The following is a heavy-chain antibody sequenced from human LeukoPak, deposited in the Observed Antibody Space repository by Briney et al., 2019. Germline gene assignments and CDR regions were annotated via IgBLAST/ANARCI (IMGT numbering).Heavy chain of an antibody. CDR3: ARARYSSSWPIPDY. V-gene: IGHV3-33*08. CDR2: IWYDGSNK. CDR1: EFTFSSYG. J-gene: IGHJ4*02. Sequence: PGGSLRLSCAASEFTFSSYGMHWVRQAPGKGLEWVAVIWYDGSNKYYADSVKGRFTISRDNSKNTLYLQMNSLRAEDTAVYYCARARYSSSWPIPDYWGQGTLVTVSS. D-gene: IGHD6-13*01.